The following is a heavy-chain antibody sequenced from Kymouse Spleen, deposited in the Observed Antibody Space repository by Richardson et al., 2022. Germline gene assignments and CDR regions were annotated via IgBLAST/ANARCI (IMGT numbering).Heavy chain of an antibody. CDR3: ARGYSSSWSYFDY. CDR2: IYSCGST. J-gene: IGHJ4*02. D-gene: IGHD6-13*01. Sequence: EVQLVESGGGLIQPGGSLRLSCAASGFTVSSNYMSWVRQAPGKGLEWVSVIYSCGSTYYADSVKGRFTISRDNSKNTLYLQMNSLRAEDTAVYYCARGYSSSWSYFDYWGQGTLVTVSS. CDR1: GFTVSSNY. V-gene: IGHV3-66*03.